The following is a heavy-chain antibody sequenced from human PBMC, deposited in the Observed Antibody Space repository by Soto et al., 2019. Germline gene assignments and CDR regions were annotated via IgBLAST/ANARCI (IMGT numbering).Heavy chain of an antibody. CDR2: IYYSGST. CDR3: AREGITGTTNYYYGMDV. V-gene: IGHV4-30-4*01. D-gene: IGHD1-7*01. J-gene: IGHJ6*02. CDR1: GGSISSGDYY. Sequence: SETLSLTCTVSGGSISSGDYYWSWIRQPPGKGMEWIGYIYYSGSTYYNPSLKSRVTISVDTSKNQFSLKLCSVTAADTAVYYCAREGITGTTNYYYGMDVWGQGTTVTVS.